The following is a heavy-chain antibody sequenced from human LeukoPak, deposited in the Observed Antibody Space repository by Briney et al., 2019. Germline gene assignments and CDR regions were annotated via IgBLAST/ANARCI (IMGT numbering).Heavy chain of an antibody. CDR1: GDSVSSNSAA. CDR2: TYYRSKWYN. V-gene: IGHV6-1*01. J-gene: IGHJ4*02. CDR3: ARVFVRGDYVPYYFDY. D-gene: IGHD4-17*01. Sequence: SQTLSLTCAISGDSVSSNSAAWNWIRQSPSRGFEWLGRTYYRSKWYNDYAVSVKSRITINPDTSKNQFSLQLNSVTPEDTAVYYCARVFVRGDYVPYYFDYWGQGTLVTVSS.